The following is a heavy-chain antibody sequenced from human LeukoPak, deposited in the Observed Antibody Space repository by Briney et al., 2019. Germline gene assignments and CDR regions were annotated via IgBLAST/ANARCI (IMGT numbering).Heavy chain of an antibody. J-gene: IGHJ4*02. D-gene: IGHD5-12*01. CDR1: GGSIGSYY. CDR3: ARGGGAAGYDNEFDY. CDR2: IYYTGNT. Sequence: PSETLSLTCTVSGGSIGSYYWSWIRQPPGEGLEWIGYIYYTGNTNFNPSLKSRVTISVDTSKNQFSLKLTSVTAADAAVYYCARGGGAAGYDNEFDYWGQGALVTVFS. V-gene: IGHV4-59*01.